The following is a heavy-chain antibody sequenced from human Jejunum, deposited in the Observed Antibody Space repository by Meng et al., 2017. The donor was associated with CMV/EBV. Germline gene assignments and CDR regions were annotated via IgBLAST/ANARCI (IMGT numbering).Heavy chain of an antibody. J-gene: IGHJ4*02. Sequence: FSNFWIGWVRQVPGKGLEWMGIVYPGDSNPRYNPSFRGQVTISADRSISTAYLQWSGLTASDTGIYYCARFGLWDLSYYDMTGYPAYWGQGTLVTVSS. D-gene: IGHD3-22*01. CDR2: VYPGDSNP. CDR1: FSNFW. CDR3: ARFGLWDLSYYDMTGYPAY. V-gene: IGHV5-51*01.